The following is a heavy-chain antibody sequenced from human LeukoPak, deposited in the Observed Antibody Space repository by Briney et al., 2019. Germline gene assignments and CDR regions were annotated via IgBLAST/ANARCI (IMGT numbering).Heavy chain of an antibody. D-gene: IGHD3-10*01. Sequence: ASVKVSCKVSGYTLTELSMHWVRQAPGKGLEWMGGFDPADDETIYAQKFQGRVTMTEDTSTDTAYMELSSLRSEDTAIYYCATGPLTAAPVIRNWGQGTLVTVSS. V-gene: IGHV1-24*01. CDR2: FDPADDET. CDR3: ATGPLTAAPVIRN. J-gene: IGHJ4*02. CDR1: GYTLTELS.